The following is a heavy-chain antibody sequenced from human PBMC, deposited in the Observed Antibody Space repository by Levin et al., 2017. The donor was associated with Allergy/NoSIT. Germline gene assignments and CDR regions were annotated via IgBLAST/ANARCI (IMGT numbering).Heavy chain of an antibody. V-gene: IGHV3-30*03. CDR1: GFAFSSFA. Sequence: GGSLRLSCAASGFAFSSFAMYWVRQAPGKGLEWVALVSDDGSNKYYADSVKGRFAISRDNSKNTLYLQVNSLRAEDAAVFYCARGGTYRSGWFGDYYYAMDVWGQGTTVTVSS. D-gene: IGHD6-19*01. J-gene: IGHJ6*02. CDR2: VSDDGSNK. CDR3: ARGGTYRSGWFGDYYYAMDV.